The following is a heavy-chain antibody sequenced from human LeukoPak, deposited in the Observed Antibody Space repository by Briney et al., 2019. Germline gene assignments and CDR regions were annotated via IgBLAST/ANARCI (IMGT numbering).Heavy chain of an antibody. CDR1: GGSISSSSYY. CDR3: ARHWGSSWYYFDY. Sequence: PSETLSLTCTVSGGSISSSSYYWGWIRQPPGKGLEWIGSIYYSGSTYYNPSLKSRVTISVDTSKNQFSLKLSSVTAADTAVYYCARHWGSSWYYFDYWGQGTLVTVSS. V-gene: IGHV4-39*01. D-gene: IGHD6-13*01. J-gene: IGHJ4*02. CDR2: IYYSGST.